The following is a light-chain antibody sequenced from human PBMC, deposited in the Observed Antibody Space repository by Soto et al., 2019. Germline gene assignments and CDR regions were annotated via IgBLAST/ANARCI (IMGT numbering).Light chain of an antibody. CDR3: QQLNSYPFT. Sequence: DIQLTQSPSFLSASVGDRVTITCRASQGISSHLAWYQQRPGKAPKLLISAASSLQSGVPSRFSGSGSGTEFTLTISSLQPEDFATYYCQQLNSYPFTFGGGTKVEIK. J-gene: IGKJ4*01. CDR2: AAS. V-gene: IGKV1-9*01. CDR1: QGISSH.